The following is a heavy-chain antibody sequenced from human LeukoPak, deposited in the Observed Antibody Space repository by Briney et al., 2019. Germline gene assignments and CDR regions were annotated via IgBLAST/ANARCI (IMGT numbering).Heavy chain of an antibody. J-gene: IGHJ4*02. D-gene: IGHD3-10*01. CDR3: ARGSGRYYIY. V-gene: IGHV3-7*01. Sequence: PGGSLRLSCEASGFTFSTYWVTWVRQAPGKVLEWVANINQDGSEEYYVDSVKGRFTISRDNAKNSLYLQMNSLRAEDTAVYYCARGSGRYYIYWGQGTLVTVSS. CDR2: INQDGSEE. CDR1: GFTFSTYW.